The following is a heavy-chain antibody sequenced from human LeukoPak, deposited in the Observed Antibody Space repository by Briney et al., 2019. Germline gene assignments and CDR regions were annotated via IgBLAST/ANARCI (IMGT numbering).Heavy chain of an antibody. D-gene: IGHD6-19*01. CDR2: IYHSGTT. Sequence: SETLSLTCTISGGSISSYYWSWIRQPPGKGLEWIGDIYHSGTTNYNSSRKSRVTISIDTSKNQCGLKVTSVTAADTAVYYCARDVGTGWYYFDYWGQGTLVTVSS. CDR3: ARDVGTGWYYFDY. J-gene: IGHJ4*02. V-gene: IGHV4-59*01. CDR1: GGSISSYY.